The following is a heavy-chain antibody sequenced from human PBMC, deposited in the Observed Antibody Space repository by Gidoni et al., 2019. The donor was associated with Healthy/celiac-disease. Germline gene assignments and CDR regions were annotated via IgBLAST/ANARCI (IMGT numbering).Heavy chain of an antibody. CDR1: GGSISTYY. D-gene: IGHD3-10*01. Sequence: QVQLQESGPGLVKPSGTLSLTCTVPGGSISTYYWTWIRQPPGKGLEWIGYIYYSGSTNYNPSPKSRVTISVDTSKNQFSLKLSFVTAADTAVYYCARERVTTMVRGVINWFDPWGQGTLVTVSS. CDR2: IYYSGST. CDR3: ARERVTTMVRGVINWFDP. J-gene: IGHJ5*02. V-gene: IGHV4-59*01.